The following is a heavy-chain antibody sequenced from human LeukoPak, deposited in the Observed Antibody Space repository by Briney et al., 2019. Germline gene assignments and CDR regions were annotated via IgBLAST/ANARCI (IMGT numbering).Heavy chain of an antibody. CDR1: GFTFGSHA. Sequence: GGSLRLSCGASGFTFGSHAMYWVRQAPGKGLEWVAGIFGSGDSPHYADSVKGRFTISSYNSRNTVYLQINSLRAEDTAVYYCGKTTVGYSSGQKPAWPVDYWGQGTLVTVSS. CDR2: IFGSGDSP. V-gene: IGHV3-23*01. CDR3: GKTTVGYSSGQKPAWPVDY. D-gene: IGHD5-18*01. J-gene: IGHJ4*02.